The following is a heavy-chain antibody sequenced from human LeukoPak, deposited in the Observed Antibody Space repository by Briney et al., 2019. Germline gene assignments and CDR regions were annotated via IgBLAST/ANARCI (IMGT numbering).Heavy chain of an antibody. Sequence: ASVKVSCKASGYTFTSYDINWVRQATGQGLEWMGWMNPNSGNTGYAQKFQGRVTMTRNTSISTAYMELSSLRSEDTAVYYCATGSHVSPASDYWGQGTLVTVSS. CDR2: MNPNSGNT. J-gene: IGHJ4*02. D-gene: IGHD2/OR15-2a*01. V-gene: IGHV1-8*01. CDR1: GYTFTSYD. CDR3: ATGSHVSPASDY.